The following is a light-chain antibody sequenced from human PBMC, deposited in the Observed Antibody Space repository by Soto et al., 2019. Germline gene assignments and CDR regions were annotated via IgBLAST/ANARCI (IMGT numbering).Light chain of an antibody. Sequence: QSVLTQPPSVSGAPGQRVTISCTGSSSNIGAGYDVHWYQQLPGTAPKLLIYGNSNRPSGVPDRFSGSKSGTSASLAITGLQAEDEADYYCQSYDSRKVFGTGTKLTVL. CDR1: SSNIGAGYD. V-gene: IGLV1-40*01. J-gene: IGLJ1*01. CDR3: QSYDSRKV. CDR2: GNS.